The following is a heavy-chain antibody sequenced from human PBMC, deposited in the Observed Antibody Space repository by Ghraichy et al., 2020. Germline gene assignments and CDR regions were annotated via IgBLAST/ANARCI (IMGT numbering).Heavy chain of an antibody. CDR2: INGRSSHI. Sequence: GESLNISCVGSGFTFNSYTMNWVRQAPGKGLEWVSSINGRSSHIYYADSVKGRFTISRDNAKNSLYLQMNGLRAEDTAVYYCARDHWNDPYYHYYGMGVWGQGTTVTVSS. CDR3: ARDHWNDPYYHYYGMGV. CDR1: GFTFNSYT. J-gene: IGHJ6*02. V-gene: IGHV3-21*01. D-gene: IGHD1-1*01.